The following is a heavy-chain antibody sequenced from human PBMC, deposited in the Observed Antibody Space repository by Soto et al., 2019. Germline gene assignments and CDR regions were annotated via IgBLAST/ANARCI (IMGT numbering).Heavy chain of an antibody. CDR3: ARGERVGWITMIVAGHPGVFDY. V-gene: IGHV3-33*01. CDR2: IWYDGSNK. J-gene: IGHJ4*02. Sequence: PGGSLRLSCAASGFTFSSYGMHWVRQAPGKGLEWVAVIWYDGSNKYYADSVKGRFTISRDNSKNTLYLQMNSLRAEDTAVYYCARGERVGWITMIVAGHPGVFDYWGQGTLVTVSS. D-gene: IGHD3-22*01. CDR1: GFTFSSYG.